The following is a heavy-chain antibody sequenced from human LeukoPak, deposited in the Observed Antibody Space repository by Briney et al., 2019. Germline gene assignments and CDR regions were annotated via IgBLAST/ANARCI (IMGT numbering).Heavy chain of an antibody. CDR2: IKQDGSEK. J-gene: IGHJ4*02. V-gene: IGHV3-7*01. D-gene: IGHD4-17*01. CDR1: GFTFSSYW. Sequence: GGSLRLSCAASGFTFSSYWMSWVRQAPGKGLEWVANIKQDGSEKYYVDSVKGRFTISRDNAKNSLFLQMNSLGDDDTAVYYCARDYHGDYSFDYWGQGALVTVSS. CDR3: ARDYHGDYSFDY.